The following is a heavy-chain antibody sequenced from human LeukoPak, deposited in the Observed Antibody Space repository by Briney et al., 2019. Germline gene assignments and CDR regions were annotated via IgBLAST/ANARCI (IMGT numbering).Heavy chain of an antibody. D-gene: IGHD3-3*01. CDR2: IHYSGNT. CDR1: GGPISIGGYY. J-gene: IGHJ5*02. V-gene: IGHV4-31*03. Sequence: PSQTLSLTCTVSGGPISIGGYYWSWIRQRPGKGLEWIGKIHYSGNTDYNPSLKSRLSVSMDPSKKKFFLKLTSVTAADTAVYYCARFRDYDFWSGYAYESVKQHYNWFNPWGQGTLVIVSS. CDR3: ARFRDYDFWSGYAYESVKQHYNWFNP.